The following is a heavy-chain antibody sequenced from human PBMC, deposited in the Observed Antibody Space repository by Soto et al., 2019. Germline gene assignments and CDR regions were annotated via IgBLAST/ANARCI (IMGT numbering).Heavy chain of an antibody. J-gene: IGHJ4*02. Sequence: ASVKVSCKASGGTFSSYAISWVRQAPGQGLEWMGGIIPTFGTANYAQKFQGRVTITADESTSTAYMELSSLRSEDTAVYYCARAGIIAAAGTCFDYWGQGTLVTVSS. CDR2: IIPTFGTA. D-gene: IGHD6-13*01. CDR3: ARAGIIAAAGTCFDY. V-gene: IGHV1-69*13. CDR1: GGTFSSYA.